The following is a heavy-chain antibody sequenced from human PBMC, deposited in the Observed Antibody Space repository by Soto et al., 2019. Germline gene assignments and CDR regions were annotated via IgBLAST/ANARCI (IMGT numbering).Heavy chain of an antibody. CDR3: ARDESAGSSTSN. D-gene: IGHD2-2*01. Sequence: DVQLVESGGGLVKPGGSLRLSCVASGPTFSTYGMNWIPQTPGKGLEWVSSITSSGSYIHYADSVQGRFTVSRDNAKNSMYLQMNSLRVEDTAVYFCARDESAGSSTSNWGQGTLVTVSS. J-gene: IGHJ4*02. CDR1: GPTFSTYG. V-gene: IGHV3-21*01. CDR2: ITSSGSYI.